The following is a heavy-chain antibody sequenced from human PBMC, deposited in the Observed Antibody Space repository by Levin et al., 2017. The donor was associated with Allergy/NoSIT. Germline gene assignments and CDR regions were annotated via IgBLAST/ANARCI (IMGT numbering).Heavy chain of an antibody. D-gene: IGHD5-12*01. Sequence: RASVKVSCKASGYTFTGYYMHWVRQAPGQGLEWMGRINPNSGGTNYAQKFQGRVTMTRDTSISTAYMELSRLRSDDTAVYYCARDLGGYDRGRLFDYWGQGTLVTVSS. CDR2: INPNSGGT. CDR1: GYTFTGYY. CDR3: ARDLGGYDRGRLFDY. J-gene: IGHJ4*02. V-gene: IGHV1-2*06.